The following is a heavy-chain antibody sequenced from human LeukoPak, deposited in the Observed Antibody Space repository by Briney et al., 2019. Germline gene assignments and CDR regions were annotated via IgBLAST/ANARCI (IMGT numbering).Heavy chain of an antibody. CDR3: ARTYYDILTGYSSFDY. J-gene: IGHJ4*02. CDR1: GGTFSSYA. V-gene: IGHV1-69*01. D-gene: IGHD3-9*01. CDR2: IIPIFGTA. Sequence: ASVKVSCKASGGTFSSYAISWVRQAPGQGLEWMGGIIPIFGTANYAQKFQGRVTITADESTSTAYMELSSLRSEDTAEYYCARTYYDILTGYSSFDYWGQGTLVTVSS.